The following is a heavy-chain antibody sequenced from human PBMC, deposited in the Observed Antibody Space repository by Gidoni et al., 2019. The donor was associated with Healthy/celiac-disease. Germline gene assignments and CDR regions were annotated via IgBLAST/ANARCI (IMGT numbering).Heavy chain of an antibody. V-gene: IGHV3-15*01. CDR3: TTDLAYYYDSSGFDY. D-gene: IGHD3-22*01. Sequence: EVQLVESGGGLVKPGGSLRLSCAASGFPFRNAWMSWVRQAPGKGLGWVGRIKSKTDGGTTDYAAPVKGRFTISRDDSKSTLYLQMNSLKTEDTAVYYCTTDLAYYYDSSGFDYWGQGTLVTVSS. CDR2: IKSKTDGGTT. J-gene: IGHJ4*02. CDR1: GFPFRNAW.